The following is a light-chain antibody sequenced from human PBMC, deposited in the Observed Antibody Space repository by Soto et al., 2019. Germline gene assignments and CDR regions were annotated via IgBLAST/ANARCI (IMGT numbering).Light chain of an antibody. J-gene: IGKJ2*01. Sequence: DIQMTQSPSTLSASVGDRVTITCRASQSISSWLAWYQQKPGKAPKLLIYKASSLESGVPSRFSGSGSGTEFTLTISSLQPDDFATSYCQQYNSYPYTFGQGTKLDIK. CDR2: KAS. V-gene: IGKV1-5*03. CDR1: QSISSW. CDR3: QQYNSYPYT.